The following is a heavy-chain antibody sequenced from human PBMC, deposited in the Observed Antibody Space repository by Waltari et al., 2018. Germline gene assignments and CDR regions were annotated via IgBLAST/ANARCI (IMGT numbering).Heavy chain of an antibody. D-gene: IGHD4-17*01. CDR2: IYTSGST. CDR3: ARVTVNHERTGAGFDP. J-gene: IGHJ5*02. CDR1: GGSISSYY. V-gene: IGHV4-4*07. Sequence: QVQLQESGPGLVKPSETLSLTCTVSGGSISSYYWSWIRQPAGKGLEWIGRIYTSGSTTYNPAPKSRVTMSVDTSKNQFSLKLSSVTAADTAVYYCARVTVNHERTGAGFDPWGQGTLVTVSS.